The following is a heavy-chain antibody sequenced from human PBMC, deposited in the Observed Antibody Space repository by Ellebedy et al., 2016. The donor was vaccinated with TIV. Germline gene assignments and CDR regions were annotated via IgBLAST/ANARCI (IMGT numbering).Heavy chain of an antibody. Sequence: MPSETLSLTCTVSGGSISSYHWSWIRQPPGKGLEWIGYIYYSGSTNYNPSLKSRVTITVDTSKNQFSLKLSSVTAADTAVYYCARTVRFGLWLGWFDPWGQGTLVTVSS. CDR1: GGSISSYH. CDR2: IYYSGST. D-gene: IGHD3-10*01. CDR3: ARTVRFGLWLGWFDP. V-gene: IGHV4-59*01. J-gene: IGHJ5*02.